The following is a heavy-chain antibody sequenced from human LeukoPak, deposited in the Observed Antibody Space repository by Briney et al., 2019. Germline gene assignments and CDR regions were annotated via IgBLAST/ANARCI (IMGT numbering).Heavy chain of an antibody. Sequence: SETLSLTCTVSGGSVSSGSYYWSWIRQPPGKGLEWIGYIYYSGSTNYNPSLKSRVTISVDTSKNQFSLKLSSVTAADTAVYYCARALSIFGVVNFDYWGQGTLVTVSS. CDR1: GGSVSSGSYY. D-gene: IGHD3-3*01. V-gene: IGHV4-61*01. J-gene: IGHJ4*02. CDR2: IYYSGST. CDR3: ARALSIFGVVNFDY.